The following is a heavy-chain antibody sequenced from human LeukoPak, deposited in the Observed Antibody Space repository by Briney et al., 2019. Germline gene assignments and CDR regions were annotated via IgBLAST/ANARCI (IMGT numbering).Heavy chain of an antibody. CDR3: ARGVAAYWYFDL. CDR1: GFTVSSNY. V-gene: IGHV3-66*01. Sequence: PGGSLRLSCAASGFTVSSNYMNWVRQAPGKGLEWVSIIYSGGTTYYADSVKGRFTISRDNSKNTLYLQMNSLRAEDTAVYYCARGVAAYWYFDLWGRGTLVTVSS. J-gene: IGHJ2*01. D-gene: IGHD6-19*01. CDR2: IYSGGTT.